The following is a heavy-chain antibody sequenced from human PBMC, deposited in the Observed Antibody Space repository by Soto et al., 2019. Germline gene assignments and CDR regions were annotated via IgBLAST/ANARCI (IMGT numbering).Heavy chain of an antibody. CDR3: ASEGFIAATSSYYYTLAL. CDR2: IYYSGST. V-gene: IGHV4-59*08. D-gene: IGHD1-20*01. J-gene: IGHJ6*02. Sequence: SETLSLTCTVSGGSISSYYWSWIRQPPGKGLEWIGYIYYSGSTNYNPSLKSRVTISVDTSKNQFSLKLSSVTAADTAVYYCASEGFIAATSSYYYTLALRGPLPTATV. CDR1: GGSISSYY.